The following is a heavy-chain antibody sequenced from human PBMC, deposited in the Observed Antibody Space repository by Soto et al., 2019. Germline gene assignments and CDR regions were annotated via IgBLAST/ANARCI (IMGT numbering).Heavy chain of an antibody. J-gene: IGHJ6*02. Sequence: GASVNVSFKTSGFTFNVYGINWVRQAPGQGLEWMGGLIPIYDAPNYAQKFQDRVTITADKSTTTVYLELSSLTSEDTAVYFCARVRDPHLDHYGLDVWGQGTTVTVSS. CDR3: ARVRDPHLDHYGLDV. CDR2: LIPIYDAP. CDR1: GFTFNVYG. V-gene: IGHV1-69*06.